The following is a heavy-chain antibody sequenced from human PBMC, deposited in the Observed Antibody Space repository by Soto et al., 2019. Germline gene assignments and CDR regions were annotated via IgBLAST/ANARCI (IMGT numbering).Heavy chain of an antibody. CDR3: VRAITYYADRTSHASAY. Sequence: EVHLVESGGGLVQPGVSLRLTCAASGFTFSSYTMVWVRQAPGKGLEWISYISSSSTTIYYADSVKGRFTIARDNAKNSLFLQMNSLRDADTAMYYCVRAITYYADRTSHASAYWCQGTLVSVTS. D-gene: IGHD3-22*01. V-gene: IGHV3-48*02. J-gene: IGHJ4*02. CDR1: GFTFSSYT. CDR2: ISSSSTTI.